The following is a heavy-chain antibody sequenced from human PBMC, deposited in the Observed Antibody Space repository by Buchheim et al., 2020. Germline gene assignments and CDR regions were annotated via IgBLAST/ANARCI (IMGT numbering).Heavy chain of an antibody. CDR3: ARTSLYSSLGPDY. J-gene: IGHJ4*02. D-gene: IGHD6-13*01. CDR1: GFTFSSNG. CDR2: IWYDGSNK. Sequence: QVQLVESGGGVVQPGRSLRLSCAASGFTFSSNGMHWVRQAPGKGLEWVAVIWYDGSNKYYADSVKGRLTISRDNSKNTLYLQMNSLRAEDTAVYYCARTSLYSSLGPDYWGQGTL. V-gene: IGHV3-33*01.